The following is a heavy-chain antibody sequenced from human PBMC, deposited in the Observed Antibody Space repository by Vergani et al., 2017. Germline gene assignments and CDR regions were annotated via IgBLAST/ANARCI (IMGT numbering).Heavy chain of an antibody. Sequence: QVQLVESGGGVVQPGRSLRLSCAASGFTFNQYGMHWVRQAPGKGLEWLAVTWYDGNNKQYADSVKGRFTISRDNSKSTMYLQMNSLRDEDTGVYYCARDLRLFYNRFDPWGQGTLVTVSS. CDR3: ARDLRLFYNRFDP. D-gene: IGHD1-14*01. V-gene: IGHV3-33*01. J-gene: IGHJ5*02. CDR2: TWYDGNNK. CDR1: GFTFNQYG.